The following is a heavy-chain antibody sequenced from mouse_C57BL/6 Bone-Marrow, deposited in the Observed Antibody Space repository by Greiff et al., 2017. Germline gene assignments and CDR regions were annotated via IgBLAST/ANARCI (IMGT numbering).Heavy chain of an antibody. V-gene: IGHV3-8*01. CDR3: ARSGWDGFMDY. CDR1: GYSIPSDY. CDR2: ISYSGST. Sequence: EVKLPESGPGLAKPSQTLSLTCSVTGYSIPSDYWNWIRKFPGNKLEYMGYISYSGSTYYHPSLKSLISITRDTSKNQYYLQLNSLTTEDTATYYCARSGWDGFMDYWGQGTSVTVSS. J-gene: IGHJ4*01. D-gene: IGHD4-1*01.